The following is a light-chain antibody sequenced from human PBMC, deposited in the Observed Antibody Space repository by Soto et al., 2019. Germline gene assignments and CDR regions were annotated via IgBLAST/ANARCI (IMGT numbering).Light chain of an antibody. V-gene: IGKV1-27*01. J-gene: IGKJ1*01. CDR2: AAS. CDR1: QGISNY. Sequence: DIQMTQSPSSLSASVGDRVTITCRASQGISNYLAWYQQKPGKVPKLLIYAASTLQSGVPPRFSGSGSGTDFTPTISSLQPEDVATYFCQKYNSATQTFGQGTKVEIK. CDR3: QKYNSATQT.